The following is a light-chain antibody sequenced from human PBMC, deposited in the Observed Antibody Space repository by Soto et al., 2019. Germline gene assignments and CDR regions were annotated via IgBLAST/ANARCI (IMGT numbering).Light chain of an antibody. CDR2: EGT. V-gene: IGLV2-23*01. CDR3: CSYGGLVPRV. J-gene: IGLJ3*02. Sequence: QSALTQPASVSGSPGQSITISCTGSSSDVGTYHLVSWYQQHPGKAPKLIIYEGTKRPSGVSDRFSGSKSGNTASLTISGLQADDEADYHCCSYGGLVPRVFGGGTKVTVL. CDR1: SSDVGTYHL.